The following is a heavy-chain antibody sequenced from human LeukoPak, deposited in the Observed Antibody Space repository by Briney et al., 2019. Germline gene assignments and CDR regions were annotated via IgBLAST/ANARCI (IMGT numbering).Heavy chain of an antibody. CDR3: ARHILRPRYYDFWSGYSNWFDP. CDR2: IYKTGST. J-gene: IGHJ5*02. D-gene: IGHD3-3*01. CDR1: GASITNYY. V-gene: IGHV4-59*01. Sequence: SETLSLTCTVSGASITNYYWNWIRQPPGKGLEWIGFIYKTGSTNYNPSLRSRVSISLDTSKSQFSLKLNSVTAADTAVYYCARHILRPRYYDFWSGYSNWFDPWGQGTLVTVSS.